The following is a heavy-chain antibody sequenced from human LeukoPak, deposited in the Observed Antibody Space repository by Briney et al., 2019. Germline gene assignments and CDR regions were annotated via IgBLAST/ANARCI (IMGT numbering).Heavy chain of an antibody. CDR1: GITVKSNY. J-gene: IGHJ5*02. D-gene: IGHD2-15*01. Sequence: GGSLRLSCTASGITVKSNYMSWVRQAPGKGPEWVSVIYSGGSTFYSDSVQGRFTISRDNSNNNFFLQMNSLRVEDTAVYYCANSGGENCSGGSCYWFDPWGQGTLVTVSS. CDR3: ANSGGENCSGGSCYWFDP. V-gene: IGHV3-66*01. CDR2: IYSGGST.